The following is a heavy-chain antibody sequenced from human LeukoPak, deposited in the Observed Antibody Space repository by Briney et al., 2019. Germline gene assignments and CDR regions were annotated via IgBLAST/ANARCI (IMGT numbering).Heavy chain of an antibody. V-gene: IGHV3-21*04. CDR2: ISSGSTYM. CDR3: AMGPDTALVKNYYMDV. Sequence: GGSLRLSCEASAFTLSSYNMNWVRQAPGKGLEWISSISSGSTYMNYADSVKGRFTTSRDNSRNTVDLHMNNLRVEDTAKYYCAMGPDTALVKNYYMDVWGTGTTVTISS. CDR1: AFTLSSYN. D-gene: IGHD5-18*01. J-gene: IGHJ6*03.